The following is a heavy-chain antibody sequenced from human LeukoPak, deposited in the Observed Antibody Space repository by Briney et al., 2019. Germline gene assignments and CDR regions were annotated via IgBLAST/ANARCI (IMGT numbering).Heavy chain of an antibody. J-gene: IGHJ1*01. CDR1: GYSFSTYG. Sequence: ASVKVSCKASGYSFSTYGLSWVRQAPGQGLEWLGWISAFGTNTNYAQSLQGRVTMTTDTLTNTAYMHLRSLRSDDTAVYYCARDGSSSWYLYFQHWGQGTLVTVSS. V-gene: IGHV1-18*01. D-gene: IGHD6-13*01. CDR2: ISAFGTNT. CDR3: ARDGSSSWYLYFQH.